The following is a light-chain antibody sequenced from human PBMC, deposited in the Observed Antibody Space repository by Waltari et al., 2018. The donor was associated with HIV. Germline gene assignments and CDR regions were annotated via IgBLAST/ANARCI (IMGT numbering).Light chain of an antibody. V-gene: IGKV1-39*01. CDR3: QQSYSPPLN. CDR1: QSISFY. J-gene: IGKJ3*01. Sequence: DIQMTQSPSSLSASVGDTITLACRASQSISFYLNWYQVKPGKVPKLLISRASNLESGAPSRFTGSGSGTDFTLTLNSLQPEDFATYYCQQSYSPPLNFGPGTEVEVK. CDR2: RAS.